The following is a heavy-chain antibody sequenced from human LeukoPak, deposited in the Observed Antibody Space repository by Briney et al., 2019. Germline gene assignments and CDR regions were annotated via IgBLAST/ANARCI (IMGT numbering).Heavy chain of an antibody. CDR3: GTGSAFDF. J-gene: IGHJ3*01. CDR1: GFTFATSW. D-gene: IGHD1-14*01. Sequence: PGGSLRLSCAVSGFTFATSWMSWVRQAPGKGLEWVGRIKTKTDGGTTDYAAPVKGRFTISRDDSKNTVYLQMNSLEIEDTAVYYCGTGSAFDFWGRGTMVTVSS. CDR2: IKTKTDGGTT. V-gene: IGHV3-15*01.